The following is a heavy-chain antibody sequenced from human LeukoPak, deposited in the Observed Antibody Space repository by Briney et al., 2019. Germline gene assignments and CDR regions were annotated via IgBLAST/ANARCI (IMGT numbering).Heavy chain of an antibody. CDR3: ARTALSTVTTTLAFDI. CDR2: IKQEGSEK. CDR1: GFTFSSYW. J-gene: IGHJ3*02. Sequence: PGGSLRLSCAASGFTFSSYWMSWVRQAPGKGLEWVANIKQEGSEKYYVDSVKGRFTISRDNAKNSLYLQMNSLRAEDTAVYYCARTALSTVTTTLAFDIWGQGKMVTVSS. V-gene: IGHV3-7*01. D-gene: IGHD4-17*01.